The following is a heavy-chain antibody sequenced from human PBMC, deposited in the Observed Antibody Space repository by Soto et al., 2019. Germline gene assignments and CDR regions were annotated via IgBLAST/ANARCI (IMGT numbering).Heavy chain of an antibody. Sequence: ASVKVSCKASGFTFSNYGLNWVRQAPGQGLEWMGWISAYNGNTNYAQKLQGRVTMTTDTSTSTAYMELRSLRSDDTAVYYCAREGPRYNWNYHDAFDIWGQGTMVTVSS. CDR3: AREGPRYNWNYHDAFDI. CDR1: GFTFSNYG. J-gene: IGHJ3*02. D-gene: IGHD1-7*01. CDR2: ISAYNGNT. V-gene: IGHV1-18*01.